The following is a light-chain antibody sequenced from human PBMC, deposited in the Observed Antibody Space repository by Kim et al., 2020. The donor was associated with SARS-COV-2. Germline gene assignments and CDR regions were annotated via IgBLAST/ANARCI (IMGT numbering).Light chain of an antibody. CDR1: QAIGNS. CDR2: AAS. Sequence: ASLGDRVTISCRASQAIGNSLNWFQQKPGKAPKSLIDAASTLQSEVPSKFAGSGSGTDFTLTINNLQPEDFATYFCQQYRIYPFTFGGGTKVDIK. J-gene: IGKJ4*01. CDR3: QQYRIYPFT. V-gene: IGKV1-16*02.